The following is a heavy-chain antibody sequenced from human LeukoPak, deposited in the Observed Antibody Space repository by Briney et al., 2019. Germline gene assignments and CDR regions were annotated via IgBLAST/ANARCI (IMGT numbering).Heavy chain of an antibody. D-gene: IGHD1-26*01. CDR1: GFTVSTDW. J-gene: IGHJ4*02. CDR2: IRQDGSEK. CDR3: ARAWEGAFDY. V-gene: IGHV3-7*01. Sequence: GGSLRLSCVVSGFTVSTDWIGWVRQAPGKGLEWVANIRQDGSEKDYVDSVKGRFIISSDGAKKSLSLQMNSLRVEDTAVYYCARAWEGAFDYWGQGTLVTVSS.